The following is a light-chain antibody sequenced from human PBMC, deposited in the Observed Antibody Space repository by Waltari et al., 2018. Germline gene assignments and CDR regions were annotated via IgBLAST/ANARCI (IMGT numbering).Light chain of an antibody. Sequence: IVLTQSPATLSLSPGERATLSCRASQSVSSSLAWYQQKPGQAPRRLIYGASSRATGIPDRFSGSGSGTDFTLTISSLEPEDFAVYYCQQYSNWPYSFGQGTKVEIK. J-gene: IGKJ2*03. CDR3: QQYSNWPYS. CDR2: GAS. V-gene: IGKV3-15*01. CDR1: QSVSSS.